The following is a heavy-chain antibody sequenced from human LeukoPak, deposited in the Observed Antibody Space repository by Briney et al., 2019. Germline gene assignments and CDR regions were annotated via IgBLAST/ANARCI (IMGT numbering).Heavy chain of an antibody. D-gene: IGHD6-13*01. CDR1: GDSISPYY. Sequence: SETLSLTCTVSGDSISPYYWSWIRQPPGKGLEWIGHIYYSGSTDYNPSLKSRVTISVDTSKNQFSLKLSSVTAADTAVYYCARKTSSSWAFDYWGQGTLVTVSS. CDR2: IYYSGST. J-gene: IGHJ4*02. V-gene: IGHV4-59*01. CDR3: ARKTSSSWAFDY.